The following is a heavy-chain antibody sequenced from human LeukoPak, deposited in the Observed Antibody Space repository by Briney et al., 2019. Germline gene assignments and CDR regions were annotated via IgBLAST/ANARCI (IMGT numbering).Heavy chain of an antibody. Sequence: NPSETLSLTCTVSGGSISSGDYYWSWIRQPPGKGLEWIGYIYYSGSTNYNPSLKSRVTISVDTSKNQFSLKLSSVTAADTAVYYCARRPTTAWGYYFDYWGQGTLVTVSS. CDR1: GGSISSGDYY. CDR2: IYYSGST. D-gene: IGHD2/OR15-2a*01. CDR3: ARRPTTAWGYYFDY. V-gene: IGHV4-30-4*01. J-gene: IGHJ4*02.